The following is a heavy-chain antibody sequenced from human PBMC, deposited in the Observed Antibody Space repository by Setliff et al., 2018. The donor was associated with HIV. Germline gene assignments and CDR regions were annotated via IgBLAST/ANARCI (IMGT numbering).Heavy chain of an antibody. Sequence: GGSLRLSCAASGFTFTKSWMSWVRQAPGKGPECVAVISDDGSAKYYGDSVKGRFTISRDNSKDTLYLDLNSLRSEDTAVYYCVRDDSNGPNSLDPWGQGTLVTVSS. V-gene: IGHV3-30*03. CDR3: VRDDSNGPNSLDP. CDR1: GFTFTKSW. D-gene: IGHD2-8*01. CDR2: ISDDGSAK. J-gene: IGHJ5*02.